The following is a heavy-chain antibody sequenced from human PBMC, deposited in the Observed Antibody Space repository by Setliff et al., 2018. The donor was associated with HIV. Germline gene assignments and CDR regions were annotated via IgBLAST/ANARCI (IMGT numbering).Heavy chain of an antibody. J-gene: IGHJ6*03. CDR3: ASSVGTSLYYYYYMDV. D-gene: IGHD1-26*01. V-gene: IGHV3-11*04. CDR1: GFTFSDYY. CDR2: ISSSGDTR. Sequence: GGSLRLSCAASGFTFSDYYMSWIRQAPGKGPEWVSYISSSGDTRYYADSVKGRFTISRDNAKNSLYLQMNSLRAEDTAVYCCASSVGTSLYYYYYMDVWGKGTTVTVCS.